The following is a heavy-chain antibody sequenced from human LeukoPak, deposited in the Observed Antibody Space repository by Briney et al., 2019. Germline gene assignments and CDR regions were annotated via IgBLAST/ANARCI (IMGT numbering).Heavy chain of an antibody. J-gene: IGHJ1*01. CDR2: IYYSGST. CDR3: ARYGSGSYSDDHFQH. CDR1: GGSISGYY. V-gene: IGHV4-59*08. D-gene: IGHD3-10*01. Sequence: ASETLSLTCTVSGGSISGYYWSWIRQPPGKGLEWIGFIYYSGSTKYNPSLKSRVTISVDTSKNQSSLKLTSVTAADTAVYYCARYGSGSYSDDHFQHWGQGTLVTVSS.